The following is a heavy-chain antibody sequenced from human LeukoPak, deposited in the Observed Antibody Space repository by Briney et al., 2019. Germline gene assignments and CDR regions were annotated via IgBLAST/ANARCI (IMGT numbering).Heavy chain of an antibody. D-gene: IGHD3-22*01. V-gene: IGHV4-31*03. CDR1: GGSISSGGYY. J-gene: IGHJ4*02. CDR2: IYYSGST. Sequence: SQTLSLTCTVSGGSISSGGYYWSWIRQHPGKGLEWIGYIYYSGSTYYNPSLKSRVTISVDTSKNQFSLKLSSVTAADTAVYYCARSYDSSGYSLSYFDYWGQGTLVTVSS. CDR3: ARSYDSSGYSLSYFDY.